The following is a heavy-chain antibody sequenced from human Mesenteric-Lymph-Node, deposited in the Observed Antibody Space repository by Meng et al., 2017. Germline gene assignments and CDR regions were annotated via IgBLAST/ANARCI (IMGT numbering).Heavy chain of an antibody. CDR2: ISYDGSNK. CDR1: GFTFSSYA. CDR3: ASHGLVPAATPGTPLSAFDI. Sequence: GESLKISCAASGFTFSSYAMHWVRQAPGKGLEWVAVISYDGSNKYYADSVKGRFTISRDNSKNTLYLQMNSLRAEDTAVYYCASHGLVPAATPGTPLSAFDIWGQGTMVTVSS. V-gene: IGHV3-30*04. D-gene: IGHD2-2*01. J-gene: IGHJ3*02.